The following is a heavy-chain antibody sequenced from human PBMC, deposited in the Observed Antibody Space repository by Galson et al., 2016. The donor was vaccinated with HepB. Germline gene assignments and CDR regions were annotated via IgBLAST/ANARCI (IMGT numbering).Heavy chain of an antibody. V-gene: IGHV3-23*01. Sequence: SLRLSCAASGFTFNNYAMTWVRQAPGKGLEWVSVISGSGGGTYYADSVKGRLTISRDNSKNTLYLQMNNLRAEDTAIYYCAKTDGSGNYYLEEVADYWGQGTLVTVSS. CDR1: GFTFNNYA. D-gene: IGHD3-10*01. CDR2: ISGSGGGT. CDR3: AKTDGSGNYYLEEVADY. J-gene: IGHJ4*02.